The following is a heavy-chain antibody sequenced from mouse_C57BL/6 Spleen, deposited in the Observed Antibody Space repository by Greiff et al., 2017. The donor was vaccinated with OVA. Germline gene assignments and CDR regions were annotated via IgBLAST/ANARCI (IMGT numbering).Heavy chain of an antibody. CDR2: INPNYGTT. CDR1: GYSFTDYN. V-gene: IGHV1-39*01. CDR3: AKGDGSSPWFAY. D-gene: IGHD1-1*01. J-gene: IGHJ3*01. Sequence: VQLKESGPELVKPGASVKISCKASGYSFTDYNMNWVKQSNGKSLEWIGVINPNYGTTSYNQKFKGKATLTVDQSSSTAYMQLNSLTSEDSAVYYCAKGDGSSPWFAYWGQGTLVTVSA.